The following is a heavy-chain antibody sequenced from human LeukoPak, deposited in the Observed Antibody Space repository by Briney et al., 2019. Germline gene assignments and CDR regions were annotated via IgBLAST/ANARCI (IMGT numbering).Heavy chain of an antibody. J-gene: IGHJ1*01. CDR1: GFTFSNYW. V-gene: IGHV3-7*01. CDR2: IKTDGSEK. D-gene: IGHD3-22*01. CDR3: ATYSSLNAREFQY. Sequence: GGSLRLSCEGSGFTFSNYWMSWVRQAPGKGLEWVANIKTDGSEKYFVDSVKGRFTISRDNAKNSLYLQMNSLRAEDTAVYYCATYSSLNAREFQYWGQGTLVTVSS.